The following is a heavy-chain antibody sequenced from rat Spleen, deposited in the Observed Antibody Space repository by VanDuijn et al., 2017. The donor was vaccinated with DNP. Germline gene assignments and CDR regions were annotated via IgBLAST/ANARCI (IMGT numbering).Heavy chain of an antibody. Sequence: EVLLVESDGGLVQPGRSLKLSCAVSGFTFSDYYMAWLRQAPAKGLEWVATLSYNGGTPYYRDSVKGRFTISRDNAQSTLYLQMDSLRSEDTATYYCARHRTIMPYYYAMDAWGQGASVTVSS. CDR2: LSYNGGTP. J-gene: IGHJ4*01. CDR1: GFTFSDYY. V-gene: IGHV5-7*01. CDR3: ARHRTIMPYYYAMDA. D-gene: IGHD1-12*01.